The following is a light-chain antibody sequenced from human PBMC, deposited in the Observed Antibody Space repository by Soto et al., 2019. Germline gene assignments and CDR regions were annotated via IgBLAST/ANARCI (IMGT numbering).Light chain of an antibody. CDR3: CSYAGSYTLV. Sequence: QSALTQPRSVSGSPGQSVTLSCTGTSSDVGGYHYVSLYQHHPGKAPKIIIFDVNQRPSGVPDRFSGSKSGNTASLTISGFQTEDEADYYCCSYAGSYTLVFGGGTKLTVL. CDR2: DVN. CDR1: SSDVGGYHY. V-gene: IGLV2-11*01. J-gene: IGLJ2*01.